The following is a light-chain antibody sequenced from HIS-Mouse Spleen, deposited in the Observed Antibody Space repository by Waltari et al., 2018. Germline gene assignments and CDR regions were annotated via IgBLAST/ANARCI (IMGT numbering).Light chain of an antibody. V-gene: IGLV2-18*02. CDR2: EVS. Sequence: QSALTQPPHVSGSPGQSVTISCTGTRSAVGSYNRASWYQQPPGTAPNLMIYEVSNRPSGVPDRFSGSKSGNTASLTISGLQAEDEADYYCSSYTSSSTVFGTGTKVTVL. CDR1: RSAVGSYNR. CDR3: SSYTSSSTV. J-gene: IGLJ1*01.